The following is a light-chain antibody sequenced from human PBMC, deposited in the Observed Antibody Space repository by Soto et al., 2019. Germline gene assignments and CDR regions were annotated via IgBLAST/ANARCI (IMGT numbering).Light chain of an antibody. CDR1: ISDFVLYNY. V-gene: IGLV2-14*01. J-gene: IGLJ3*02. CDR3: SSYTVSTPVV. CDR2: GVN. Sequence: QSALTQPASVSGSPGKSITISCSGTISDFVLYNYVSWYQQHPGKAPKLMIYGVNNRPSGVSNRFSGSKSGNTASLTISGLQAEDEADYYCSSYTVSTPVVFGGGTKLTVL.